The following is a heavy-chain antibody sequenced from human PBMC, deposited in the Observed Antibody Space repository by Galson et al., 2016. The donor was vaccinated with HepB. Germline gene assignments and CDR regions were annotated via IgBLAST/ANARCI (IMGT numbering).Heavy chain of an antibody. D-gene: IGHD5-18*01. Sequence: PALVKPTQTLTLTCTFSGFSLSTSGVGVGWIRQPPGKALEWLALIYWDDDKRYSPSLKSRLTITKDTSRNQVVLTMTNMDPVDTGTYYCAHSKIQLSACDIWGQGTMVTVSS. CDR2: IYWDDDK. CDR1: GFSLSTSGVG. J-gene: IGHJ3*02. V-gene: IGHV2-5*02. CDR3: AHSKIQLSACDI.